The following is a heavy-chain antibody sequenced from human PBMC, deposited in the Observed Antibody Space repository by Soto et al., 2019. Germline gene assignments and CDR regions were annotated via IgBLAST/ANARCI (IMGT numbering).Heavy chain of an antibody. V-gene: IGHV3-21*03. Sequence: EVQLVESGGGLVKPGGSLRLSCAASGFTFGSYSMNWVRQAPGKGLEWVSSISSSSSYIYYADSVKGRFTISRDNAKNSLYLQMNSLRAEDTAVYHCARDIVALVSDYWGQGTLVTVSS. CDR3: ARDIVALVSDY. D-gene: IGHD3-16*02. CDR1: GFTFGSYS. CDR2: ISSSSSYI. J-gene: IGHJ4*02.